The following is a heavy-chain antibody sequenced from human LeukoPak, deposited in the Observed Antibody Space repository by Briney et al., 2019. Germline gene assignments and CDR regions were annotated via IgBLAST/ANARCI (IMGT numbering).Heavy chain of an antibody. CDR2: IYYSGST. V-gene: IGHV4-39*01. Sequence: AETLSLTGTVSGGSISSSSYYWGWIRQPPGRGLEWIGSIYYSGSTYHSQSLKTRVTISVDTSKNQFSLKLSSVTAADTAVYYCARLRAVAGTYFDYWGQGTLVTVSS. CDR1: GGSISSSSYY. CDR3: ARLRAVAGTYFDY. D-gene: IGHD6-19*01. J-gene: IGHJ4*02.